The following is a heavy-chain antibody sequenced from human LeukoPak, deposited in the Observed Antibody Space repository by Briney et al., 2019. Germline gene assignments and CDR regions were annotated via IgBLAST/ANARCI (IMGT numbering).Heavy chain of an antibody. CDR2: IYHSGST. D-gene: IGHD6-13*01. Sequence: SETLSLTCAVSGGSISSSNWWSWVRQPPGKGLEWIGEIYHSGSTNYNPSLKSRDTISVDKSKNQFSLKLSSVTAADTAVYYCARVWGSSWYGRENWFDPWGQGTLVTVSS. CDR3: ARVWGSSWYGRENWFDP. J-gene: IGHJ5*02. V-gene: IGHV4-4*02. CDR1: GGSISSSNW.